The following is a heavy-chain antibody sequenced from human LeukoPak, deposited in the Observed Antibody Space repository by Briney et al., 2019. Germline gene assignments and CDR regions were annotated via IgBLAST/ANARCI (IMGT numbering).Heavy chain of an antibody. Sequence: PGGSLRLSCAASGFTFSSYWMSWVRQAPGKGLEWVANIKQDGSEKYYVDSVKGRFAISRDNAKHSLYLQMNSLRAEDTAVYYCARGRYDYIWGSYRYTGGYYFDYWGQGTLVTVFS. J-gene: IGHJ4*02. CDR3: ARGRYDYIWGSYRYTGGYYFDY. V-gene: IGHV3-7*01. CDR1: GFTFSSYW. CDR2: IKQDGSEK. D-gene: IGHD3-16*02.